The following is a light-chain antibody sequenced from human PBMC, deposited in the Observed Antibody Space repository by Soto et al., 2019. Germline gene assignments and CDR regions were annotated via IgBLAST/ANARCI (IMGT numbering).Light chain of an antibody. CDR2: XAS. CDR3: QQYTNTNNPWM. J-gene: IGKJ1*01. CDR1: QTITTW. V-gene: IGKV1-5*01. Sequence: GDRVTITCRASQTITTWMAWYXQXXGKAXXXLXXXASTLQSGVATRFSGSGSGKEFTLIISGLQPEDAATYYCQQYTNTNNPWMFGQGTKVDIK.